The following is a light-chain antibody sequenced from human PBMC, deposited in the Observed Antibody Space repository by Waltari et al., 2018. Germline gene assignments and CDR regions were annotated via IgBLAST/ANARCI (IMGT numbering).Light chain of an antibody. V-gene: IGKV1-9*01. CDR1: KGITNY. CDR3: QQLNSYRT. J-gene: IGKJ1*01. Sequence: DIQLTKSPSFLSASVGDRVTITCRASKGITNYLAWYQQQPGKAPELLIYAASSLPSGVPSRFSGSGSGTEFTLTISGLQPEDFATYYCQQLNSYRTFGQGTKVDIK. CDR2: AAS.